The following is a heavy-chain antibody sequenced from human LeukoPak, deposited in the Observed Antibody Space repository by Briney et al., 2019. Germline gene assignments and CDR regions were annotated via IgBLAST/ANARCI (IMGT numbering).Heavy chain of an antibody. CDR2: ISYDGSNK. Sequence: PGRSLRLSCAASGLTFSSYAMHWVRQAPGKGLEWVAVISYDGSNKYYADSVKGRFTISRDNSKNTLYLQMNSLRAEDTAVYYCARGLQCGGDCHYDAFDIWGQGTMVTVSS. D-gene: IGHD2-21*02. CDR3: ARGLQCGGDCHYDAFDI. V-gene: IGHV3-30*04. CDR1: GLTFSSYA. J-gene: IGHJ3*02.